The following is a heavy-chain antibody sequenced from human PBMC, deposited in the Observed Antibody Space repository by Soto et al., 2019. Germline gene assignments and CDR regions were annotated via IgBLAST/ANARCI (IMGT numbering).Heavy chain of an antibody. CDR1: GYTFTSYG. CDR3: ARDYPPGYYMVYFDY. J-gene: IGHJ4*02. CDR2: ISAYNGNT. V-gene: IGHV1-18*04. D-gene: IGHD3-22*01. Sequence: QVQLVQSGAEVKKPGASVKVSCKASGYTFTSYGISWVRQAPGQGLEWMGWISAYNGNTNYAQKLQGRVTMTTDTSTSRVYMELRSLRSDDTAVYYCARDYPPGYYMVYFDYWGQGTLVTVSS.